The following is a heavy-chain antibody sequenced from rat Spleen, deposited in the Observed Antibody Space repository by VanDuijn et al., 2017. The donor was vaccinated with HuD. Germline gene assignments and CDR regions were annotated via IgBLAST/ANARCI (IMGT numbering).Heavy chain of an antibody. CDR1: GFTFGNYY. CDR3: ARQWDY. V-gene: IGHV5-25*01. Sequence: EVQLVESGGTLVQPGRSMQLSCAASGFTFGNYYMAWVRQAPTKGLEWVTTITSGDSNTYYPDSVKGRFTISRDNAKSTLYLQMDSLRSEDTATYYCARQWDYWGQGVMVTVSS. CDR2: ITSGDSNT. J-gene: IGHJ2*01.